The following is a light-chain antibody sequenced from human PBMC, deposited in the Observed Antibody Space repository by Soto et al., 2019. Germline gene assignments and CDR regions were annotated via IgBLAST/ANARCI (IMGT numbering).Light chain of an antibody. CDR2: EVS. Sequence: QSALTQPPSASGSPGQSVTISCTGTSSDVGGYNYVSWYQQHPGKAPKLMIYEVSKRPSGVPDRFSGSKSGNTASLTVSGPQAKDQADYYCSQYPGSNNWVFGGGTKLTVL. J-gene: IGLJ3*02. CDR1: SSDVGGYNY. V-gene: IGLV2-8*01. CDR3: SQYPGSNNWV.